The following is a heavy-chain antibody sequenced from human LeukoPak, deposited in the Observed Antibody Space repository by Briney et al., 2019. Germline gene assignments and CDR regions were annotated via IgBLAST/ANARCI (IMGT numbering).Heavy chain of an antibody. J-gene: IGHJ4*02. Sequence: SETLSLTCAVYGGSFSGYFWSWIRQPPGKGLEWIGDINHSGSTNYNPSLKSRVTISVDTSKNQFSLKLSSVTAADTAVYYCARRVAAAAPFGYWGQGTLVTVSS. CDR1: GGSFSGYF. CDR2: INHSGST. V-gene: IGHV4-34*01. D-gene: IGHD6-13*01. CDR3: ARRVAAAAPFGY.